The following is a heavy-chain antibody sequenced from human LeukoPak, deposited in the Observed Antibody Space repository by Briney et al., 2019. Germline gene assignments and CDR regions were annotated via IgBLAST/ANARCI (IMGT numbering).Heavy chain of an antibody. D-gene: IGHD3-22*01. CDR2: ISGSGGST. Sequence: GGSLRLSCAASGFTFSSYGMSWVRQAPGKGLEWVSAISGSGGSTYYADSVKGRFTISRDNAKNSLFLQMSSLRAEDTAVYYCARGGSGYYQVDYWGQGTLVTVSS. J-gene: IGHJ4*02. V-gene: IGHV3-23*01. CDR3: ARGGSGYYQVDY. CDR1: GFTFSSYG.